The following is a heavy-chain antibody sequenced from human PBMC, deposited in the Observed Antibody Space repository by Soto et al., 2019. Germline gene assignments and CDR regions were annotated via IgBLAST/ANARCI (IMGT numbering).Heavy chain of an antibody. CDR3: AREFRVGAYSH. CDR1: GGTFSSYT. J-gene: IGHJ4*01. D-gene: IGHD3-3*01. V-gene: IGHV1-69*01. Sequence: QVHLVQSGAEVKKPGSSVKVSCKTSGGTFSSYTISWIRQAPGQGLEWLGGIVPVDTSTNYAQKVQGRVTITADESTSTAYLEWTGLRCDETAIYYCAREFRVGAYSHWGPGTLVTVSS. CDR2: IVPVDTST.